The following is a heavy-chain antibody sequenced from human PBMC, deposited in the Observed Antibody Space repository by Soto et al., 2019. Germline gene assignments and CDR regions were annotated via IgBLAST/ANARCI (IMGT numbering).Heavy chain of an antibody. D-gene: IGHD3-22*01. CDR1: GGSISSGGYY. CDR3: ARADSSGYSTGY. J-gene: IGHJ4*02. V-gene: IGHV4-31*03. CDR2: IYYSGST. Sequence: SETLSLTCTVSGGSISSGGYYWSWIRQHPGKGLEWIGYIYYSGSTYYNPSLKSRVTISVDTSKNQFSLKLSSVTAADTAVYYCARADSSGYSTGYWGQGTLVTVSS.